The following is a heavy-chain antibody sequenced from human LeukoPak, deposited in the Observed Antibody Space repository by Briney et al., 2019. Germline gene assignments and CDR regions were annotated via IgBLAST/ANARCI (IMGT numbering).Heavy chain of an antibody. Sequence: SETLSLTCTVSGGSLSSYYWSWIRQPPGKGLEWIGHIYYSECTKYNPPLKIRVTISVDTSKNQLSLKLSSVTAADTAVYYCARGRRGTIFGVVTSNGYLYYYYYMDVWGKGTTVTVSS. CDR1: GGSLSSYY. CDR2: IYYSECT. J-gene: IGHJ6*03. CDR3: ARGRRGTIFGVVTSNGYLYYYYYMDV. D-gene: IGHD3-3*01. V-gene: IGHV4-59*01.